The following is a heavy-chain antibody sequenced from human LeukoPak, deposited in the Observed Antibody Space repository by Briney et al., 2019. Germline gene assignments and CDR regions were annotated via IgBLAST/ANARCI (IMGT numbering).Heavy chain of an antibody. CDR3: ARDAYAYDYVWGSYRYTPYYFDY. J-gene: IGHJ4*02. V-gene: IGHV3-21*01. D-gene: IGHD3-16*02. CDR2: IISSSSYI. Sequence: GGSLRLSCAASGFTFSSYSMNWVRQAPGKGLEWVSSIISSSSYIYYAYSVKGRFTISRDNAKNSLYLQMNSLRAEDTAVYYCARDAYAYDYVWGSYRYTPYYFDYWGQGTLVTVSS. CDR1: GFTFSSYS.